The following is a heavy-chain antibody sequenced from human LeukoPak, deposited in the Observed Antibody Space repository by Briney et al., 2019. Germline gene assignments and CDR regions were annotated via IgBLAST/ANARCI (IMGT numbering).Heavy chain of an antibody. V-gene: IGHV4-38-2*02. D-gene: IGHD5-12*01. CDR1: GYSVSNSYF. Sequence: PSETLSLTCTVSGYSVSNSYFWGWIRQPPGKGLEWIGSIYPSGSTFYNPSLKSRVTMSADTSRNQFSLKLNSMTAADTAVYYCANRGSDSGYDSAAPSWGQGTLVTVSS. CDR2: IYPSGST. J-gene: IGHJ5*02. CDR3: ANRGSDSGYDSAAPS.